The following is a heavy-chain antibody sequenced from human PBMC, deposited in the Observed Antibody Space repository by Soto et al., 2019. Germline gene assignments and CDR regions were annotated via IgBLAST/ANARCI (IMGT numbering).Heavy chain of an antibody. CDR3: ARGIAAAGPVFDY. Sequence: QVQLVQSGAEVKKPGASVKVSCKASGYTFTGYYMHWVRQAPGQGLEWMGWINPNSGGTNYAQKFQGWGTMTRDTSISTADMELSRLRSDDTAVYYCARGIAAAGPVFDYWGQGTLVTVSS. J-gene: IGHJ4*02. V-gene: IGHV1-2*04. CDR2: INPNSGGT. CDR1: GYTFTGYY. D-gene: IGHD6-13*01.